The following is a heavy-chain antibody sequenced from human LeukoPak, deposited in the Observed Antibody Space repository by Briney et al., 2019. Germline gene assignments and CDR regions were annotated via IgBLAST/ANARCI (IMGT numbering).Heavy chain of an antibody. CDR3: ARDSSSSWYLIADY. CDR1: GYTFTSYG. J-gene: IGHJ4*02. V-gene: IGHV1-18*01. CDR2: ISAYNGNT. Sequence: ASVKVSCKASGYTFTSYGISWVRQAPGQGLEWMGWISAYNGNTNYAQKLQGRVTMTTDTSTNTAYMELRSLRSDDTAVYYCARDSSSSWYLIADYWGQGTLVTVSS. D-gene: IGHD6-13*01.